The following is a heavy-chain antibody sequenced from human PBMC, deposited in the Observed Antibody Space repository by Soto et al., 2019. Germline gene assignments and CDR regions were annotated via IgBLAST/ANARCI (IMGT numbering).Heavy chain of an antibody. CDR3: TTARWGGWPKPYSYSMDV. J-gene: IGHJ6*02. CDR1: GFTFSNAW. D-gene: IGHD6-19*01. Sequence: GGSLRLSCAASGFTFSNAWMNWVRQAPGKGLEWVGRIKRQSDGGTTDYAAPVKGRFTVSRDDSENMLYLQMNSLKIEDTAVYYCTTARWGGWPKPYSYSMDVWGQGTTVTVSS. V-gene: IGHV3-15*07. CDR2: IKRQSDGGTT.